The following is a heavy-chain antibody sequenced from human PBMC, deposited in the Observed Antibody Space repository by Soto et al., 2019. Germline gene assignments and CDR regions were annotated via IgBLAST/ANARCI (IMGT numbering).Heavy chain of an antibody. CDR1: GYSFTSYW. J-gene: IGHJ4*02. Sequence: PGESLKISCKGSGYSFTSYWIAWVRQMPGKGLEWMGIIYPGDSDTRYSPSFQGQVTISADKSISTAYLQWSSLKASDTAMYYCARLPGGSSWSTIFDYWGKGNLVTVSS. V-gene: IGHV5-51*01. CDR3: ARLPGGSSWSTIFDY. D-gene: IGHD6-13*01. CDR2: IYPGDSDT.